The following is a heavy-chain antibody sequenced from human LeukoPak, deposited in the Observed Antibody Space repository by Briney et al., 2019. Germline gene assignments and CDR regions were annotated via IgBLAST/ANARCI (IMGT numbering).Heavy chain of an antibody. CDR3: ARGYSGSYDPVNWFDP. D-gene: IGHD1-26*01. J-gene: IGHJ5*02. CDR2: INHSGST. V-gene: IGHV4-34*01. CDR1: GGSFSAYY. Sequence: PSETLSLTCAVFGGSFSAYYWSWIRQPPGKGLEWIGEINHSGSTYYNPSLKSRVTISVDTSKNQFSLKLSSVTAADTAVYYCARGYSGSYDPVNWFDPWGQGTLVTVSS.